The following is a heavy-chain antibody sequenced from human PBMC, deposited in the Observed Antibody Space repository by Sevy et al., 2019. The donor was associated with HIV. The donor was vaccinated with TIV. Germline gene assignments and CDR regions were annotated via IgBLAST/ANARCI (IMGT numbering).Heavy chain of an antibody. V-gene: IGHV3-48*01. CDR1: GFTFSSYS. D-gene: IGHD1-26*01. CDR3: ARGTELGGYYYYGMDV. CDR2: ISSRSSTI. Sequence: GGSLRLSCAASGFTFSSYSMNWVRQAPGKGLEWVSYISSRSSTIYYAESVKGRFTISRDNAKDSLYLQMNSLRAEDTVVYYCARGTELGGYYYYGMDVWGQGTTVTVSS. J-gene: IGHJ6*02.